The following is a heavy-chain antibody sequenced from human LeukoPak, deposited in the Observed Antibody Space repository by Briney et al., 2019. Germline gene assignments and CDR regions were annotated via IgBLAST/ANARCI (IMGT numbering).Heavy chain of an antibody. CDR1: GGTFSSYA. J-gene: IGHJ4*02. Sequence: SVNVSCKASGGTFSSYAISWVRQAPGQGLEWMGGIIPIFGTANYAQKFQGRVTITADESTSTAYMELSSLRSEDTAVYYCARGVSAGGYFDYWGQGTLVTVSS. V-gene: IGHV1-69*13. CDR3: ARGVSAGGYFDY. CDR2: IIPIFGTA. D-gene: IGHD2-8*01.